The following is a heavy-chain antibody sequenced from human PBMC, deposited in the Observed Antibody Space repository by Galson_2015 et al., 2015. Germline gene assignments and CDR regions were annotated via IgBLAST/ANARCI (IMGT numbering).Heavy chain of an antibody. V-gene: IGHV3-30-3*01. J-gene: IGHJ5*02. D-gene: IGHD6-13*01. CDR2: ISYDGSNK. Sequence: LRLSCAASGFTFSSYAMHWVRQAPGKGLEWVAVISYDGSNKYYADSVKGRFTISRDNSKNTLYLQMNSLRAEDTAVYYCARGVRSSSWYYRWFDPWGQGTLVTVSS. CDR1: GFTFSSYA. CDR3: ARGVRSSSWYYRWFDP.